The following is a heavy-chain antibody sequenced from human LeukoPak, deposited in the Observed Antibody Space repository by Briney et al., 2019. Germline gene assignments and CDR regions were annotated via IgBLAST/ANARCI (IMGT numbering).Heavy chain of an antibody. CDR1: GFTFSSYA. J-gene: IGHJ4*02. CDR2: ISGGGGST. CDR3: AKGAYYYDSSGYLYYFDY. Sequence: GGYLRLSCSASGFTFSSYAMSWVRQAPGKGLEWVSAISGGGGSTYYADSVKGRFSSSRDNSKNSLYLQMNSLRAEDTAVYYCAKGAYYYDSSGYLYYFDYWGQETLVTVSS. D-gene: IGHD3-22*01. V-gene: IGHV3-23*01.